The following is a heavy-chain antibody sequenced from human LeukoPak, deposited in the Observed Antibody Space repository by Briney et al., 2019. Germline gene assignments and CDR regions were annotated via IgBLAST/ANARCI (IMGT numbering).Heavy chain of an antibody. CDR3: ARVHYDYSKRYNWFDP. CDR2: IYHSGST. Sequence: PSETLSLTCAVSGGSISSGGYSWSWIWQPPGKGLEWIGYIYHSGSTYYNPSLKSRVTISVDRSKNQFSLKLSSVTAADTAVYYCARVHYDYSKRYNWFDPWGQGTLVTVSS. J-gene: IGHJ5*02. V-gene: IGHV4-30-2*01. D-gene: IGHD4-11*01. CDR1: GGSISSGGYS.